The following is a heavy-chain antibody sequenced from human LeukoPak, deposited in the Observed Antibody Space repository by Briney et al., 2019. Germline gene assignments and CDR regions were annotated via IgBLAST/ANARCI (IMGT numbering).Heavy chain of an antibody. CDR3: AKGVASYASGDTFDY. D-gene: IGHD3-10*01. J-gene: IGHJ4*02. CDR2: ISSSGSTI. CDR1: GFTFSSYE. Sequence: PGGSLRLSCAASGFTFSSYEMNWVRQAPGKGLEWVSYISSSGSTIYYADSVKGRFTISRDNAKNSLYLQMNSLRAEDTAVYYCAKGVASYASGDTFDYWGQGTLVTVSS. V-gene: IGHV3-48*03.